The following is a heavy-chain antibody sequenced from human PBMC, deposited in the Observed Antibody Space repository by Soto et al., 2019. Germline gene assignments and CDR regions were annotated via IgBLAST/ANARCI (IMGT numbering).Heavy chain of an antibody. Sequence: SENLSLTCTVSGGSISSVVHYWSWIRQHPGEGLEWIGYIYYSGSTYDNLSLKSRVTISVDTSKNQFSLKLGSVTAADTAVYYCAAGGGLPRYYWGQGTLVTVSS. CDR3: AAGGGLPRYY. D-gene: IGHD5-12*01. CDR2: IYYSGST. J-gene: IGHJ4*02. CDR1: GGSISSVVHY. V-gene: IGHV4-31*03.